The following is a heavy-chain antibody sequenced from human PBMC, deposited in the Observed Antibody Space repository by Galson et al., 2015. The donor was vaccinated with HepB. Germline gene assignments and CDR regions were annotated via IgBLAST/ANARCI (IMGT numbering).Heavy chain of an antibody. CDR3: ARARPYDTTGYLYEPELDY. Sequence: SVKVSCKASGYTFTSYDMHWVRQAPGQGLEWMGIINPSGGSTTYAQKFQGRVTMTRDTSTSTVYMELSSLRSEDTAVFYCARARPYDTTGYLYEPELDYWGQGTPVTVSS. CDR1: GYTFTSYD. CDR2: INPSGGST. V-gene: IGHV1-46*01. J-gene: IGHJ4*02. D-gene: IGHD3-22*01.